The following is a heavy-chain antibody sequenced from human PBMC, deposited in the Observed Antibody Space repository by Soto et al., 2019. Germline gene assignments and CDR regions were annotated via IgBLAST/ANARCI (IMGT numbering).Heavy chain of an antibody. Sequence: QVQLQESGPGRVKASETLSLTCTVSGGSMSNYYWSWIRQPPGKGLEWIGYIYYIGSTNYNPSLKSRFTMSVATSRNQLSLNLTSVTAADTAVYYCARGYSPALGAPWARVNWFDPWGQGTLVTVSS. CDR2: IYYIGST. CDR1: GGSMSNYY. CDR3: ARGYSPALGAPWARVNWFDP. V-gene: IGHV4-59*01. D-gene: IGHD1-26*01. J-gene: IGHJ5*02.